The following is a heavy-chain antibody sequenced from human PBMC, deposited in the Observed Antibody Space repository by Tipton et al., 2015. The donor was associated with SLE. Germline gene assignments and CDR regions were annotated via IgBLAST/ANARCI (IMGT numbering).Heavy chain of an antibody. D-gene: IGHD4-23*01. Sequence: TLSLTCAVYGGSVSGHYWSWIRQPPGKGLEWIGEINRSGCTNYNPSLKSRVTISVDTSKNQFSLKLSSVNAADTAVYYCARHGGYYFDYWGQGTLVTVSS. CDR1: GGSVSGHY. CDR3: ARHGGYYFDY. V-gene: IGHV4-34*01. J-gene: IGHJ4*02. CDR2: INRSGCT.